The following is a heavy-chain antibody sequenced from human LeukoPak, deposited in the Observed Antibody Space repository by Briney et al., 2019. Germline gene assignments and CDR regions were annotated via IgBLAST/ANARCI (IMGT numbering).Heavy chain of an antibody. CDR2: ISADSATT. Sequence: PGGSLRLSCAASLFTFSSYIMNGVRQAPGKGLEGVSGISADSATTFYADFVKGRFTISRDNAKNTVFLQMSSLRAEDTALYYCARKSASGNYPLDYWGQGTLVTVSS. CDR3: ARKSASGNYPLDY. CDR1: LFTFSSYI. V-gene: IGHV3-23*01. D-gene: IGHD3-10*01. J-gene: IGHJ4*02.